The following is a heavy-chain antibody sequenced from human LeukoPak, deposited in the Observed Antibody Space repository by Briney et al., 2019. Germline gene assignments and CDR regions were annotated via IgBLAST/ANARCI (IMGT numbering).Heavy chain of an antibody. D-gene: IGHD3-10*01. CDR1: GFTFSDYY. Sequence: PGGSLRLSCAASGFTFSDYYMSWVRQAPGKGLEWVSYISSSGSNIYYADSVKGRFTISRDNAKNSLYLQMNSLRAEDTALYFCAKVRATGSGTYYKRAFDYWGQGILVTVSS. CDR2: ISSSGSNI. J-gene: IGHJ4*02. CDR3: AKVRATGSGTYYKRAFDY. V-gene: IGHV3-11*01.